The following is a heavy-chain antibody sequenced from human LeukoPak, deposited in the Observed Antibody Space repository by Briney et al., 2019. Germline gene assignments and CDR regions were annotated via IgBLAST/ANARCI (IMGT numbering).Heavy chain of an antibody. CDR1: GASVSNYY. J-gene: IGHJ4*02. CDR3: ARHADGGVFIKTYFFGS. V-gene: IGHV4-59*08. Sequence: SETLSLTCSVSGASVSNYYWSWLRQTPGKGLEWIGHISDIGSTTCNPSLKSRLTISEDMSKNQISLNLRSVTAADTAVYYCARHADGGVFIKTYFFGSWGQGFLVSVSS. D-gene: IGHD3-16*01. CDR2: ISDIGST.